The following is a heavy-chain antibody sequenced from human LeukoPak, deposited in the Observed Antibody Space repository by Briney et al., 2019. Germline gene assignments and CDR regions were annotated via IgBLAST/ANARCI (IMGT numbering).Heavy chain of an antibody. CDR2: IYPGDSDT. CDR3: VRLRGSYYYVKHAFDI. Sequence: GESLKISCKGSGYIFTNYWIGWVRQMPGKGLEWMVIIYPGDSDTRYSPSFQGQVTISADKSISTAYLQWSSLKASDTAMYYCVRLRGSYYYVKHAFDIWGQGTTVTVSS. J-gene: IGHJ3*02. V-gene: IGHV5-51*01. D-gene: IGHD1-26*01. CDR1: GYIFTNYW.